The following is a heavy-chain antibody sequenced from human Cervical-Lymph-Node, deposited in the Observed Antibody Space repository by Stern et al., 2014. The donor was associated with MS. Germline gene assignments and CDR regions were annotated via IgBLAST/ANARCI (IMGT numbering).Heavy chain of an antibody. V-gene: IGHV1-69*14. J-gene: IGHJ4*02. D-gene: IGHD1-26*01. CDR3: ARGVGLVGYFDY. CDR2: ITPFFETT. Sequence: QDQLGQSGAEVKKTGSSVKVSCKASGATFSSYAINWVRQAPGKGLEWMVVITPFFETTNYAQKFQGRVTITADKSTNAAYMELMTLRSEDTVLYYCARGVGLVGYFDYWGQGTLVSVSS. CDR1: GATFSSYA.